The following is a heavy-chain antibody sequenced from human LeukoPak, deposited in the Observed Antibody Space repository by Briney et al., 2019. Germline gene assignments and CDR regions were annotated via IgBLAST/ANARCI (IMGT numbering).Heavy chain of an antibody. Sequence: SETLSLTCTVSGGSISSYYWSWIRQPPGKGLEWIGYIYYSGSTNYNPSLKSQVTISVDTSKNQFSLKLSSVTAADTAVYYCARVRGTIIAVAWFDYWGQGTLVTVSS. J-gene: IGHJ4*02. CDR2: IYYSGST. D-gene: IGHD6-19*01. CDR3: ARVRGTIIAVAWFDY. V-gene: IGHV4-59*01. CDR1: GGSISSYY.